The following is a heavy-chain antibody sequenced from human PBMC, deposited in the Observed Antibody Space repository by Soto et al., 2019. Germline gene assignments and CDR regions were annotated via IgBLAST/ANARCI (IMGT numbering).Heavy chain of an antibody. D-gene: IGHD3-10*01. J-gene: IGHJ6*02. CDR2: INPNSGGT. V-gene: IGHV1-2*02. CDR1: GYTFTGYY. Sequence: ASVKVSCKASGYTFTGYYMHWVRQAPGQGLEWMGWINPNSGGTNYAQKFQGRVTMTRDTSISTAYMELSRLRSDDTAVYYCARLYGSGTTVVYYYYSGMDVWGQGTTVTVSS. CDR3: ARLYGSGTTVVYYYYSGMDV.